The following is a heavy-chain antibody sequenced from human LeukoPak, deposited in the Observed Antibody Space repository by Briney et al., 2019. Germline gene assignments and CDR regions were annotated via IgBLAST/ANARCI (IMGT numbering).Heavy chain of an antibody. J-gene: IGHJ3*02. D-gene: IGHD2/OR15-2a*01. CDR1: GFTLIAYM. CDR3: ARAACGAAYCFPAI. CDR2: IWLVGGNT. V-gene: IGHV3-33*01. Sequence: GGSPRDSSAQPGFTLIAYMTYAVRPTPEEGGERVSVIWLVGGNTYSTHTVRSRVTISRENSKNTLYLKMNSVSAEHRAVYYCARAACGAAYCFPAIWGQGTRDSVSS.